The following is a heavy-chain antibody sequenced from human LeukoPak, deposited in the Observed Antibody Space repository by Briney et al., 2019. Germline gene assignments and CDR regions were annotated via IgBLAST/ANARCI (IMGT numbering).Heavy chain of an antibody. J-gene: IGHJ6*03. CDR2: ISYDGSNK. CDR1: GFTFSSYA. Sequence: PGGSLRLSCAASGFTFSSYAMHWVRQAPGKGLEWVAVISYDGSNKYYADSVKGRFTISRDNSKNTLYLQMNSLRAEDTAVYYCARDDSSSSYYYYYMDVWGKGTTVTVSS. V-gene: IGHV3-30*04. CDR3: ARDDSSSSYYYYYMDV. D-gene: IGHD6-6*01.